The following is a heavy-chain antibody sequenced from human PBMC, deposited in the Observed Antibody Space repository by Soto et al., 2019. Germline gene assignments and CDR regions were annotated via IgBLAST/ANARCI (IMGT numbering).Heavy chain of an antibody. Sequence: PSETLSLTCTVSGASVSSVGYYWSWIRQHPGKGLEWIGYIYYSGSTDYNPSLKSRVTISVDTSKNQFSLKLTSVTAADTAVYYCASLKLGYSTFDPWGQGTLVTVSS. CDR3: ASLKLGYSTFDP. CDR1: GASVSSVGYY. CDR2: IYYSGST. J-gene: IGHJ5*02. V-gene: IGHV4-31*03. D-gene: IGHD5-18*01.